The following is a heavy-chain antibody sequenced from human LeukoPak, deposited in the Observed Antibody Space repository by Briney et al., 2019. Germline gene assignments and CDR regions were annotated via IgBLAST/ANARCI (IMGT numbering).Heavy chain of an antibody. Sequence: GGSLRLSCAASGFTVSSNYVSWVRQAPGKGLEWVSVIYSGGSTYYADSVKGRFTISRDNSKNTLYLQMNSLRAEDTAVYYCARDRYSGSHNAFDIWGQGTMVTVSS. J-gene: IGHJ3*02. V-gene: IGHV3-66*01. CDR1: GFTVSSNY. CDR3: ARDRYSGSHNAFDI. D-gene: IGHD1-26*01. CDR2: IYSGGST.